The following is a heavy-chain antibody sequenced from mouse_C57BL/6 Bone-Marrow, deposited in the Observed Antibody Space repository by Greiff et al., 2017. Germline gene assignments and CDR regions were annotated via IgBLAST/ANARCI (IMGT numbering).Heavy chain of an antibody. V-gene: IGHV1-55*01. J-gene: IGHJ4*01. CDR3: ARGGAIYYDYDVLLAMDY. CDR1: GYTLTSYW. D-gene: IGHD2-4*01. Sequence: VQLPQPGAELVKPGASVKMSCKAYGYTLTSYWITWVTQRPGQGLEWIGDIYLGSGRSNYNETFKSKATLTVHTSSSTAYMQLGGLTSEDSAVYYCARGGAIYYDYDVLLAMDYWGQGTSVNGSS. CDR2: IYLGSGRS.